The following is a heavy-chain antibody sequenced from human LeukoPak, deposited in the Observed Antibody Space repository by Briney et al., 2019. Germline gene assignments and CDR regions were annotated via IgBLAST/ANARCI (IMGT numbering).Heavy chain of an antibody. CDR3: ARGGSTGYNYNAFDI. J-gene: IGHJ3*02. CDR1: GFLFSSYA. V-gene: IGHV3-30-3*01. Sequence: GRSLRLSCAASGFLFSSYAIHWVRQAPGKGLEWVAVISYDGSNKNYADSVKGRFTISRDNSKNSLYLQMNSLSAEDTAVYYCARGGSTGYNYNAFDIWGQGTMVTVSS. CDR2: ISYDGSNK. D-gene: IGHD3-22*01.